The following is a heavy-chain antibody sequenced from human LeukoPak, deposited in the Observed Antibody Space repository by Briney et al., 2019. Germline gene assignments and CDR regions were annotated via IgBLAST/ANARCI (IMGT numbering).Heavy chain of an antibody. V-gene: IGHV3-23*01. CDR1: GFTFSSYG. CDR2: ITSSGGPS. J-gene: IGHJ4*02. Sequence: GGSLRLSCSASGFTFSSYGMSWVRQAPGKGLEWVSDITSSGGPSFYTDSVKGRFTISSYNYKHSVYLQMDNQRVEDMDVYYWAKDFRAVYVSVRWVIDYWGQGALVTVSS. D-gene: IGHD3-10*01. CDR3: AKDFRAVYVSVRWVIDY.